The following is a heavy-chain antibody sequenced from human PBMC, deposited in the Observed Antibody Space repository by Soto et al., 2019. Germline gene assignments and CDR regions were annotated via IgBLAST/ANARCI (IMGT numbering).Heavy chain of an antibody. J-gene: IGHJ4*02. CDR2: IFYSGST. V-gene: IGHV4-30-4*01. D-gene: IGHD2-21*02. CDR3: ASANCGGDCSNRHDRYYFES. CDR1: GGSITSGDYY. Sequence: QVQLQESGPGLVKPSQSLSLTCTVSGGSITSGDYYWSWIRQPPGRGLEWIGYIFYSGSTHYNPSPKSRFTISLETSKKQASLKLSSVTAADTAVYYCASANCGGDCSNRHDRYYFESWGQGTLVTVSS.